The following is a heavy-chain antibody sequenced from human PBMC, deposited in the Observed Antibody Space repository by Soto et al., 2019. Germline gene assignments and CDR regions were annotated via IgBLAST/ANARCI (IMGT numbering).Heavy chain of an antibody. Sequence: PSETLSLTCTVSGGSISSYYWSWIRQPPGKGLEWIGYMYFRGSTNYNPSLKSRVTISVDTSKNQFSLKLSSVTVADTDVYYCERERGGSYYPSFFDYWGQGILVTVSS. J-gene: IGHJ4*02. D-gene: IGHD1-26*01. CDR3: ERERGGSYYPSFFDY. V-gene: IGHV4-59*01. CDR2: MYFRGST. CDR1: GGSISSYY.